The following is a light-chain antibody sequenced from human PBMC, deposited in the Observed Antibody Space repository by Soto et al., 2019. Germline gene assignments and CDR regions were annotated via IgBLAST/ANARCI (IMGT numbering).Light chain of an antibody. V-gene: IGLV2-14*01. CDR1: SSDVGIYDY. J-gene: IGLJ2*01. CDR3: SSFSSDSTPLV. CDR2: EVT. Sequence: QSALTQPASVSGSPGQSISISCTGTSSDVGIYDYVSWYQHHPGKAPKLMVYEVTNRPSGVSNRFSGSKSGNTASLTISGLQAGDEADYYCSSFSSDSTPLVFGGGTKLTVL.